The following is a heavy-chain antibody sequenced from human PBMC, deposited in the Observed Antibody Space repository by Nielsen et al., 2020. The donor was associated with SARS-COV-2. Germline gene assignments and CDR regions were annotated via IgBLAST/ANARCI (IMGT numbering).Heavy chain of an antibody. CDR2: ISGSGGST. Sequence: GESLKISCAASGFTFSSYAMSWVRQAPGKGLEWVSAISGSGGSTYYADSVKGRFTISRDNSRNTLYLQMNSLRAEDTAVYYCARDKSVVVTAIVYYFDYWGQGTLVTVSS. D-gene: IGHD2-21*02. CDR3: ARDKSVVVTAIVYYFDY. J-gene: IGHJ4*02. V-gene: IGHV3-23*01. CDR1: GFTFSSYA.